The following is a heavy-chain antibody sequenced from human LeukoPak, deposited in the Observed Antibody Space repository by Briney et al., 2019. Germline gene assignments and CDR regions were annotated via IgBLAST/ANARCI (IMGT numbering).Heavy chain of an antibody. Sequence: GGSLRLSCAASGFTVSSNYMSWVRQAPGKGLEWVSAISGSGGSTYYADSVKGRFTISRDNSKNTPYLQMNSLRAEDTAVYYCAKLLYYYDSSQPYWGQGTLVTVSS. CDR2: ISGSGGST. CDR1: GFTVSSNY. CDR3: AKLLYYYDSSQPY. J-gene: IGHJ4*02. V-gene: IGHV3-23*01. D-gene: IGHD3-22*01.